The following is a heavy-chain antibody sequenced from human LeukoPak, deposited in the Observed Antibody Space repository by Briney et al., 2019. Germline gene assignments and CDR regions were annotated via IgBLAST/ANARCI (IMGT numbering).Heavy chain of an antibody. CDR2: IKQDGSEK. CDR3: ARVSSIVGATAYFDY. D-gene: IGHD1-26*01. V-gene: IGHV3-7*03. Sequence: GGSLRLSCAASGFTFSSYWMSWVRQAPGKGLEWVANIKQDGSEKYYVDSVKGRFTISRDNAKNSLYLQMNSLRAEDTAVYYCARVSSIVGATAYFDYWGQGTLVTVSS. CDR1: GFTFSSYW. J-gene: IGHJ4*02.